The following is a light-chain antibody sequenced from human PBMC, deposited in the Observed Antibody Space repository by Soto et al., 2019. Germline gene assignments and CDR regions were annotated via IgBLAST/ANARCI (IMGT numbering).Light chain of an antibody. CDR1: QSVLKN. J-gene: IGKJ2*01. Sequence: EITMTQSPAILSVSPGERATLSCRASQSVLKNLAWFQQKPGQAPRLLILGASSRATGIPAGFSGSGSGTDFTLTISSVESEDFAVYHCQQYNNRPYTFGQGTKLEI. CDR2: GAS. CDR3: QQYNNRPYT. V-gene: IGKV3-15*01.